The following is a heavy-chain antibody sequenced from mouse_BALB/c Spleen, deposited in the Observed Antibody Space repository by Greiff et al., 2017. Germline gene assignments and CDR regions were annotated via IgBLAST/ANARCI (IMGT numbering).Heavy chain of an antibody. Sequence: QVQLQQSGAELVRPGSSVKISCKASGYAFSSYWMNWVKQRPGQGLEWIGQIYPGDGDTNYNGKFKGKATLTADKSSSTAYMQLSSLTSEDSAVYFCARTGTTYAMDYWGQGTSGTVSS. CDR2: IYPGDGDT. CDR3: ARTGTTYAMDY. D-gene: IGHD1-1*01. V-gene: IGHV1-80*01. CDR1: GYAFSSYW. J-gene: IGHJ4*01.